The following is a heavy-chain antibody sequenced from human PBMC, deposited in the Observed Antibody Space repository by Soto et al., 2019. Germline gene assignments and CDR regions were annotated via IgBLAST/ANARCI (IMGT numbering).Heavy chain of an antibody. CDR2: IFPSGTT. Sequence: PSETLSLTCGVSGGSLSGATYSWNWIRQPPGKGLEWIGYIFPSGTTYYNPSLKGRVTISIDVSKNQFSLSLRSFTAADTAVYYCARSREFDYWSQGTLVTVSS. CDR1: GGSLSGATYS. CDR3: ARSREFDY. V-gene: IGHV4-30-2*01. J-gene: IGHJ4*02.